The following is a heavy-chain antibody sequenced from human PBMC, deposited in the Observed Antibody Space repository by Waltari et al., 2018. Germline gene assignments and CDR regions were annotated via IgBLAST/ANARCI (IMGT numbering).Heavy chain of an antibody. CDR1: GYTFTDFF. J-gene: IGHJ4*02. CDR3: SRSGGGTTTFGVAE. CDR2: INPNSGDT. V-gene: IGHV1-2*06. Sequence: QVQLVQSGAEVKKPGASVKVSCKASGYTFTDFFIHWVRQAPGQGLEWMGRINPNSGDTSYAQRFQGRVTMTGDTSINKAYMELAGLGSDDTAIYYCSRSGGGTTTFGVAEWGQGSLVTVSS. D-gene: IGHD3-3*01.